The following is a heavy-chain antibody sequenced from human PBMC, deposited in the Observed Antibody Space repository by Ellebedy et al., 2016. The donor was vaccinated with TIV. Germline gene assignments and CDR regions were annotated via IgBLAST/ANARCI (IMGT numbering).Heavy chain of an antibody. Sequence: SETLSLXXAVYGGSFSGYYWSWIRQPPGKGLEWIGQINHSGSTNYNPSLKSRITISVDTSKNQFSLNLTSVTAADTAVYFCARRGYGPGRYNWFDPWGQGTLVTVSS. CDR3: ARRGYGPGRYNWFDP. CDR1: GGSFSGYY. CDR2: INHSGST. D-gene: IGHD3-10*01. V-gene: IGHV4-34*01. J-gene: IGHJ5*02.